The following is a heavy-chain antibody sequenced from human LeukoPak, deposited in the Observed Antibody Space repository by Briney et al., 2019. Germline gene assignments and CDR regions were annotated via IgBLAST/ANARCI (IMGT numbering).Heavy chain of an antibody. D-gene: IGHD6-19*01. CDR1: GFTVSSNY. Sequence: GGPLRLSCVASGFTVSSNYMSWVRQAPGKGLEWVSVIYSAGNTYYADSVKGRFTISRHNSENTLYLHMNSLRVEDTAVYFCARGGTPGYSSGRIDYWGQGTLVTVSS. V-gene: IGHV3-53*04. J-gene: IGHJ4*02. CDR2: IYSAGNT. CDR3: ARGGTPGYSSGRIDY.